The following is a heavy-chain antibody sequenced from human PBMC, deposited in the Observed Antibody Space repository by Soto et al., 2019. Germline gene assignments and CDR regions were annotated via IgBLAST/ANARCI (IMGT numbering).Heavy chain of an antibody. CDR1: GFTFSSYW. CDR3: ARDWDTVTTRSHAFDI. CDR2: IKQDGSEK. Sequence: GGSLRLSCAASGFTFSSYWMSWVRQAPGKGLEWVANIKQDGSEKYYVDSVKGRFTISRDNAKNSLYLQMNSLRAEDTAVYYCARDWDTVTTRSHAFDIWGQGTMVTVSS. V-gene: IGHV3-7*01. D-gene: IGHD4-17*01. J-gene: IGHJ3*02.